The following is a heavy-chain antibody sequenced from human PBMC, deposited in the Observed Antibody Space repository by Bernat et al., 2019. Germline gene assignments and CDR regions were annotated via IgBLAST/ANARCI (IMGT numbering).Heavy chain of an antibody. CDR1: GGSISSYY. CDR2: IYYSGST. CDR3: ALMGGDY. J-gene: IGHJ4*02. V-gene: IGHV4-59*12. Sequence: QVQLQESGPGLVKPSETLSLTCTVSGGSISSYYWSWIRQPPGKGLEWIGYIYYSGSTNYNPSLKSRVTISVDTSKNQFSLKLSSVTAADTAVYYCALMGGDYWGQGTLVTVSS.